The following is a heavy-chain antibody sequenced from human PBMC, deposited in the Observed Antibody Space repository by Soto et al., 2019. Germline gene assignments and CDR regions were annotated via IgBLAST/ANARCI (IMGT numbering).Heavy chain of an antibody. CDR3: ARDSPLYYDFWSGYYTGHYYYGMDV. J-gene: IGHJ6*02. V-gene: IGHV4-38-2*02. CDR1: GYSISSGYY. Sequence: XETLSLTCAVSGYSISSGYYWCWIRQPPGKGLEWIGSIYHSGSTYYNPSLKSRVTISVDTSKNQFSLKLSSVTAADTAVYYCARDSPLYYDFWSGYYTGHYYYGMDVWGQGTTVTVSS. CDR2: IYHSGST. D-gene: IGHD3-3*01.